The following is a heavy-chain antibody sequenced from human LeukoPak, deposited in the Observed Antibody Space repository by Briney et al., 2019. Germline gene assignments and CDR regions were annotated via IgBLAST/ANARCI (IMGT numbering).Heavy chain of an antibody. Sequence: ASVKVSCKASGGTFSSYAISWVRQAPGQGLEWMGGIIPIFGTANYAQKFQGRVTITADESTSTAYMELSSLRSEDTAVYYCARGSRYRDYFDYWGQGTLVTVSS. V-gene: IGHV1-69*01. D-gene: IGHD1-1*01. CDR2: IIPIFGTA. J-gene: IGHJ4*02. CDR1: GGTFSSYA. CDR3: ARGSRYRDYFDY.